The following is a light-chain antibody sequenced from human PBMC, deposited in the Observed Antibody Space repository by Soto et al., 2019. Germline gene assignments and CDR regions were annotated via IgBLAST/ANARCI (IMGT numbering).Light chain of an antibody. J-gene: IGKJ2*01. CDR1: QRVLYSSNNKNY. CDR2: WAS. Sequence: DIVMTQSPDSLAVSLGERATINCKSSQRVLYSSNNKNYLAWYQQRPGQPPKLLIYWASTRESGVPDRFSGSGSGTDFTLTITSLQAEDVAVYYGQQYESTPPTFGQGNKVEIK. V-gene: IGKV4-1*01. CDR3: QQYESTPPT.